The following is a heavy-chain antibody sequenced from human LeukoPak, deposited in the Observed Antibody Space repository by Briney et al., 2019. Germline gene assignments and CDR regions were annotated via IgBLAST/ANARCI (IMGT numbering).Heavy chain of an antibody. CDR3: AKGREWPSSLDY. CDR1: GFTFSSYA. CDR2: ISGSGGST. J-gene: IGHJ4*02. D-gene: IGHD2-2*01. V-gene: IGHV3-23*01. Sequence: GGSLRLSCAASGFTFSSYAMSWVRQAPGKGLEWVSSISGSGGSTYYADSVKGRFTISRDNSKNTLYLQMNSLRAEDTAVYYCAKGREWPSSLDYWGQGTLVTVFS.